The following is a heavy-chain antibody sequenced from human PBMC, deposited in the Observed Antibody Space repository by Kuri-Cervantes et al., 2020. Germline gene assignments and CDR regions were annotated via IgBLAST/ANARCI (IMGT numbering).Heavy chain of an antibody. CDR3: ARLYCTNGVCFYYFDY. J-gene: IGHJ4*02. CDR2: ISGSGGST. V-gene: IGHV3-23*01. CDR1: GFTFSNYA. D-gene: IGHD2-8*01. Sequence: GESLKISCAASGFTFSNYAMSWVRQAPGKGLEWVSGISGSGGSTYYTDSVKGRFTISRDNAKNSLYLQMNSLRAGDTALYHCARLYCTNGVCFYYFDYWGQGTLVTVSS.